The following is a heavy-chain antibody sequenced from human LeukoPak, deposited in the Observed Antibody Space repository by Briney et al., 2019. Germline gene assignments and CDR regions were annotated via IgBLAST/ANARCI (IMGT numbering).Heavy chain of an antibody. D-gene: IGHD2-15*01. V-gene: IGHV1-69*04. CDR1: GGTFSSYA. CDR3: ARDSVVSSNWFDP. Sequence: SVKVSCKASGGTFSSYAISWVRQAPGQGLEWMGRIIPILGIANYAQKFQGRVTITADKSTSTAYMELSSLRSEDTAVYYCARDSVVSSNWFDPWGQGTLVTVSS. CDR2: IIPILGIA. J-gene: IGHJ5*02.